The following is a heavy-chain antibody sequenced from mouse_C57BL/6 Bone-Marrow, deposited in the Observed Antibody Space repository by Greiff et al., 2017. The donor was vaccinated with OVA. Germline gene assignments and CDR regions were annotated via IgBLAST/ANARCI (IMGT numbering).Heavy chain of an antibody. J-gene: IGHJ3*01. D-gene: IGHD2-12*01. Sequence: EVQLQQSVAELVRPGASVKLSCTASGFNIQNTYMHWVKQRPEQGLEWIGRIDPANGNTKYAPKFQGKATITADTSSNTAYLQLSSLTSEDTAIYCCARSYSYYGWFAYWGQGTLVTVSA. CDR1: GFNIQNTY. CDR3: ARSYSYYGWFAY. CDR2: IDPANGNT. V-gene: IGHV14-3*01.